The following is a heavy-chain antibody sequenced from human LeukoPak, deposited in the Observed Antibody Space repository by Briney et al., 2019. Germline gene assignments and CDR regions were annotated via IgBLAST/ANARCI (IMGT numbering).Heavy chain of an antibody. CDR2: INSSSSYI. J-gene: IGHJ6*03. D-gene: IGHD6-19*01. CDR3: ARDALEMRGWYRTTNYYYYMDV. CDR1: GFTFTSYS. V-gene: IGHV3-21*01. Sequence: GGSLRLSCAASGFTFTSYSMNWVRQAPGEGLEWVSSINSSSSYIYYAGSVKGRFTISRDNAKNSLYLQMNSLRAEDTAVYYCARDALEMRGWYRTTNYYYYMDVWGKGTTVTVSS.